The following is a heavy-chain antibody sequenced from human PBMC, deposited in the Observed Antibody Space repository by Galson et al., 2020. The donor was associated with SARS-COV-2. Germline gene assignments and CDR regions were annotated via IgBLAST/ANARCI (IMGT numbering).Heavy chain of an antibody. J-gene: IGHJ4*02. CDR2: IYYSGST. V-gene: IGHV4-59*01. CDR1: GGSISSYY. Sequence: SETLSLTCTVSGGSISSYYWSWIRQPPGKGLEWIGYIYYSGSTNYNPSLKSRVTISVDTSKNQFSLKLSSVTAADTAVYYCAVGRDGYNQQFDYWGQGTLVTVSS. CDR3: AVGRDGYNQQFDY. D-gene: IGHD5-12*01.